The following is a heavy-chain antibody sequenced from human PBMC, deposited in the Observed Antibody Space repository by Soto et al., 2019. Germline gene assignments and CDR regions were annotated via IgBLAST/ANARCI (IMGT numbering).Heavy chain of an antibody. CDR2: IIPIFGTA. Sequence: QVQLVQSGAEVKKPGSSVKVSCKASGGTFSSYAISWVRQAPGQGLEWMGGIIPIFGTANYAQKFQGRVMITADESTSNAYMELSSLRSEDTAVYDCARDRDFRYSKYGTHGMDVWGQGTTVTVSS. CDR3: ARDRDFRYSKYGTHGMDV. D-gene: IGHD4-4*01. V-gene: IGHV1-69*01. J-gene: IGHJ6*02. CDR1: GGTFSSYA.